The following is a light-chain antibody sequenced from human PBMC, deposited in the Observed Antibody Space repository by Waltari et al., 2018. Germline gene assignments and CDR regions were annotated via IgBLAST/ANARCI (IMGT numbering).Light chain of an antibody. CDR3: SSFTSTNTLVV. V-gene: IGLV2-14*03. Sequence: QSALTQPASVSGSPGQSITISCTGTNSDVGGYNYVSWYQQHPGKAPKLMIFDVCNRPSGVCLGFSGSTSGNTASLTISGLQAEDEADYYCSSFTSTNTLVVFGGETKLTVL. J-gene: IGLJ2*01. CDR2: DVC. CDR1: NSDVGGYNY.